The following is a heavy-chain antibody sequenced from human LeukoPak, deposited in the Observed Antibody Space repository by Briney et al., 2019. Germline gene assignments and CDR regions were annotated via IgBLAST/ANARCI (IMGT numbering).Heavy chain of an antibody. CDR3: AKARDFDFWSGYSNWFDP. CDR1: GFTFSTYA. V-gene: IGHV3-23*01. D-gene: IGHD3-3*01. CDR2: ICRSGSSK. J-gene: IGHJ5*02. Sequence: PGGSLRLSCAASGFTFSTYAMIWVRQAPGKGLEWVSGICRSGSSKYSADSVKGRILISRDNSKNTLYLQINGLRAEDTAVYYCAKARDFDFWSGYSNWFDPWGQGILVTVSS.